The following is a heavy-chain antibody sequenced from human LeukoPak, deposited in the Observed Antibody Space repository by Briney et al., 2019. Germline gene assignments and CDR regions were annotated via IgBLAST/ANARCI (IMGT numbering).Heavy chain of an antibody. CDR3: ARDGGRFGELLHPNYFDY. V-gene: IGHV4-34*01. D-gene: IGHD3-10*01. CDR2: INHSGST. J-gene: IGHJ4*02. CDR1: GGSFSGYY. Sequence: PSETLSLTCAVYGGSFSGYYWSWIRQPPGKGLEWIGEINHSGSTNYNPSLKSRVTISVDTSKNQFSLKLSSVTAADTAVYYCARDGGRFGELLHPNYFDYWGQGTLVTVSS.